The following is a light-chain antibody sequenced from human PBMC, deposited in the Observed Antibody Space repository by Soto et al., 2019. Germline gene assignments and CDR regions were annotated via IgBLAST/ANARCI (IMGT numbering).Light chain of an antibody. CDR1: SSDVGGYNY. Sequence: QSALTQPASVSESPGQSITISCTGTSSDVGGYNYVSWYQHHPGKAPKVMIYDVSNRPSGVSDRFSGSKSGNTASLTISGLQAEDEADYYCASYTSHSTVLFGGGTKLTVL. CDR3: ASYTSHSTVL. CDR2: DVS. J-gene: IGLJ2*01. V-gene: IGLV2-14*03.